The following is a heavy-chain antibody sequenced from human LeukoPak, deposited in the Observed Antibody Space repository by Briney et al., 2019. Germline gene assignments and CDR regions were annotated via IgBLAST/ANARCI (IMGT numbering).Heavy chain of an antibody. Sequence: PGGSLTLSCTTSGFTFSNYWMYWVRQAPGKGLMWVSRIKSDGTGIAYTDSVEGRFTISRDNAKNTLYLQMNSLRDGDTAVYYCVRGQTIDYWGQGTLVTVSS. CDR2: IKSDGTGI. V-gene: IGHV3-74*01. D-gene: IGHD3-3*01. CDR1: GFTFSNYW. CDR3: VRGQTIDY. J-gene: IGHJ4*02.